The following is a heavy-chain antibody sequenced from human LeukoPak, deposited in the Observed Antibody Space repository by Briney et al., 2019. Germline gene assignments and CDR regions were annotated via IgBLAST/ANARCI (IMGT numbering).Heavy chain of an antibody. D-gene: IGHD2-2*01. J-gene: IGHJ6*02. Sequence: ASVKVSCKASGYTFTSYYMHWVRQAPGQGLEWMGIINPSGGSTSYAQKFQGRVTMTRDTSTSTAYMELRSLRSDDTAVYYCARVAIGYCSSTSCHPGGMDVWGQGTTVTVSS. CDR3: ARVAIGYCSSTSCHPGGMDV. V-gene: IGHV1-46*01. CDR2: INPSGGST. CDR1: GYTFTSYY.